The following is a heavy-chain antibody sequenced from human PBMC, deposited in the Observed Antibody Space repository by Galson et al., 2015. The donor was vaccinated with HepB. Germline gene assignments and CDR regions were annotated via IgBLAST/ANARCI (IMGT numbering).Heavy chain of an antibody. CDR2: INPLIGTK. D-gene: IGHD1-1*01. CDR3: ATTAVRRGIFFEY. Sequence: SVKVSCKASGGTFNSQPTSWVRQAPGQGPEWMAGINPLIGTKNYAQKFQDRLTIAADRSTSTVYMELSSLTSEDTAVYYCATTAVRRGIFFEYWGQGSLVTVAS. V-gene: IGHV1-69*06. CDR1: GGTFNSQP. J-gene: IGHJ4*02.